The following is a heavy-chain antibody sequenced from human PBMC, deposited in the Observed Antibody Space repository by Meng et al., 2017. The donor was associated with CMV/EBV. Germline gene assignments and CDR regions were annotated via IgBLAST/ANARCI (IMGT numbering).Heavy chain of an antibody. CDR1: GYTFPGYY. D-gene: IGHD5-12*01. CDR2: INPNSGGT. V-gene: IGHV1-2*02. Sequence: VPLVQPGAELKKPGAPVEVSCNASGYTFPGYYMHGVRQAPGQGLEWMGWINPNSGGTNYAQKFQGRVTMTRDTSISTAYMELSRLRSDDTAVYYCAREVATTHDAFDIWGQGTMVTVSS. J-gene: IGHJ3*02. CDR3: AREVATTHDAFDI.